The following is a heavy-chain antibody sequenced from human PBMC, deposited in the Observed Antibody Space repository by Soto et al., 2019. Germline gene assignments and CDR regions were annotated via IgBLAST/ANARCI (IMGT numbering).Heavy chain of an antibody. V-gene: IGHV1-69*13. CDR2: IIPAFGRI. Sequence: SVKVSCKVSGGSLKNYAISWVRQARGQGLEWMGGIIPAFGRISYAEKFQGRVTIIADESTGTVYLDLRSLRSEDTAVYYCADLSLVYCITTTCPPDYWGQ. CDR1: GGSLKNYA. D-gene: IGHD2-2*01. J-gene: IGHJ4*02. CDR3: ADLSLVYCITTTCPPDY.